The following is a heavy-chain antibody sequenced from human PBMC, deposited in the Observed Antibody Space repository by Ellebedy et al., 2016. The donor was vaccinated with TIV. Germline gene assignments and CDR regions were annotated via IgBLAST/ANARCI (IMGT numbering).Heavy chain of an antibody. V-gene: IGHV3-33*08. J-gene: IGHJ4*02. CDR2: IWYDGGNE. CDR3: ARAVGTSGTGAPY. CDR1: GFTFSSYG. Sequence: PGGSLRLSCVVSGFTFSSYGMHWVRQAPGKGLEWVAVIWYDGGNEYYADSVKGRFTISRDNSKNTLHLQMNSLRVEDTAVYYCARAVGTSGTGAPYWGQGTLVSVSS. D-gene: IGHD3-10*01.